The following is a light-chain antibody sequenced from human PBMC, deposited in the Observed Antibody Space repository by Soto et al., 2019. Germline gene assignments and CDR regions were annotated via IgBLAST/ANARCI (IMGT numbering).Light chain of an antibody. CDR2: DVS. V-gene: IGLV2-14*01. Sequence: QSVLTQPASVSGSPGQSITISCTGTSSDIGRYNYVSWYQQYPGKAPKFMIYDVSNRPSGVSNRFSGSKSGNTASLTISGLQAEDDADYYCSSYISSSTYVFGTGTKVTVL. J-gene: IGLJ1*01. CDR3: SSYISSSTYV. CDR1: SSDIGRYNY.